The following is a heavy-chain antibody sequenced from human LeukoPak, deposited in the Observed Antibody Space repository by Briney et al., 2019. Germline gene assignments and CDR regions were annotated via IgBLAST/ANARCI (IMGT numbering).Heavy chain of an antibody. CDR3: ARDEHQYYHASSGRFDY. V-gene: IGHV3-7*04. CDR1: GFTFSYYW. D-gene: IGHD3-22*01. CDR2: VKQDGSEK. J-gene: IGHJ4*02. Sequence: GGSLRLSCAASGFTFSYYWMGWVRQAPGKGLEWVANVKQDGSEKYYVDSVKGRFTISRDNAKNLLYLQMNSMRAEDTAVYYCARDEHQYYHASSGRFDYWGQGILVTVSS.